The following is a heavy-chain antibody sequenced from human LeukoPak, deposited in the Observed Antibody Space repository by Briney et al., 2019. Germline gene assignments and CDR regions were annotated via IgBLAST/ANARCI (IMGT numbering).Heavy chain of an antibody. Sequence: SVKVSCKASGGTFSSYAISWVRQAPGQGLEWMGGIIPIFGTPNYAQKFQGRVTITADESTSTAYMELSSLRSEDTAVYYCARDIGTTFSWFDPWGQGTLVTVSS. CDR2: IIPIFGTP. J-gene: IGHJ5*02. V-gene: IGHV1-69*13. CDR3: ARDIGTTFSWFDP. CDR1: GGTFSSYA. D-gene: IGHD1-1*01.